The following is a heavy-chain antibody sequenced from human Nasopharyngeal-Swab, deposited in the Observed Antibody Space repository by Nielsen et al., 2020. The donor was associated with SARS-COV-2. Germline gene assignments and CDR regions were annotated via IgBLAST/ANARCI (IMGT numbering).Heavy chain of an antibody. Sequence: GGQDSGHGLEGMVGIIPIFGTANYAQKFQGRVTITADESTSTAYMELSSLRSEDTAVYYCARSRARIQYDFWSGYYYYGMDVWGQGTTVTVSS. V-gene: IGHV1-69*01. D-gene: IGHD3-3*01. J-gene: IGHJ6*02. CDR3: ARSRARIQYDFWSGYYYYGMDV. CDR2: IIPIFGTA.